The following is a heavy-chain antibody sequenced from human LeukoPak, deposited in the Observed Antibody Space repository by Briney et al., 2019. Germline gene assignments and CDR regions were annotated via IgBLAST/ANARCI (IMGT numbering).Heavy chain of an antibody. CDR1: GFTVSSKY. D-gene: IGHD6-19*01. V-gene: IGHV3-23*01. CDR2: ISGSGLTT. J-gene: IGHJ4*02. CDR3: ASKGRDSAWSFPY. Sequence: GGSLRLSCVASGFTVSSKYMSWVRQAPGKGLEWVSGISGSGLTTFYADSVKGRFTVSRDNSKNTLYLQMNSLRAEDTAVYYCASKGRDSAWSFPYWGQGTLVTVSS.